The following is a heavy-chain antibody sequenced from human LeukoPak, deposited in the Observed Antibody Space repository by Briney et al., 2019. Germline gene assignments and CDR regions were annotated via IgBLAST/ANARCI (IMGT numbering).Heavy chain of an antibody. CDR1: GFLFSSYA. J-gene: IGHJ4*02. CDR3: TNDHFGSGSWDY. D-gene: IGHD3-10*01. V-gene: IGHV3-48*01. Sequence: EGSLRLSCAASGFLFSSYAMNWVRQAPGKGLEWVSFISFSGHTIYTADSVKGRFTISRDNSKNTLYLQLNNLRPEDTAVYYCTNDHFGSGSWDYWGQGTLVTVSS. CDR2: ISFSGHTI.